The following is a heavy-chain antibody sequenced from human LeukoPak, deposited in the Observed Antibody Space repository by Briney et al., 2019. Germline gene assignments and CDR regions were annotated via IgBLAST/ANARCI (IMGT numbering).Heavy chain of an antibody. J-gene: IGHJ4*02. CDR3: AKGRYYDSGDYPIDY. CDR2: IRYDGNIK. V-gene: IGHV3-30*02. Sequence: GGSLRLSRAASRFSFSSYDMHWVRQAPGKGLEWVAFIRYDGNIKYLADSVKGRFTISRDTSKNTLYLQMNSLRAEDTAVYYCAKGRYYDSGDYPIDYWGQGTLVTVSS. D-gene: IGHD3-22*01. CDR1: RFSFSSYD.